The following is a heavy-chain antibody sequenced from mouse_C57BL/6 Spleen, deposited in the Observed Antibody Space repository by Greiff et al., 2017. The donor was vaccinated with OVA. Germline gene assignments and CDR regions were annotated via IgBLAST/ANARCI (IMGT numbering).Heavy chain of an antibody. J-gene: IGHJ3*01. CDR1: GFTFRDAW. Sequence: DVKLVESGGGLVQPGGSMKLSCAASGFTFRDAWLAWVRQSPEKGFEWVAVFRHKANNHATSYAESVKGRLTISREDYKSSVYLQKNSLRAEDTGIDYCTVYGSQSWFAYWGQGTLVTVSA. CDR3: TVYGSQSWFAY. CDR2: FRHKANNHAT. D-gene: IGHD1-1*01. V-gene: IGHV6-6*01.